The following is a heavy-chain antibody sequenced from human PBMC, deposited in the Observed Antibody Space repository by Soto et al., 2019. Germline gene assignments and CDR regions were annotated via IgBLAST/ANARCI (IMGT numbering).Heavy chain of an antibody. CDR1: GGTFSSYT. CDR3: ARSGRNWFDP. CDR2: IIPILGIA. Sequence: QVQLVQSGAEVKKPGSSVKVSCKASGGTFSSYTISWVRQAPGQGLEWMGRIIPILGIANYAQKFQGRVTITADKATSTADMELSSLRSEDTAVYYCARSGRNWFDPWGQGTLVTVSS. D-gene: IGHD1-26*01. J-gene: IGHJ5*02. V-gene: IGHV1-69*02.